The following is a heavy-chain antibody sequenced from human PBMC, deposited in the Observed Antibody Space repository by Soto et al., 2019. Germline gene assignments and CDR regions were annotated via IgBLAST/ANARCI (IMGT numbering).Heavy chain of an antibody. CDR1: GFTFDDYA. J-gene: IGHJ6*02. CDR3: AKDIGSGYFGGLYYYYGMDV. Sequence: GGSLRLSCAASGFTFDDYAMHWVRQAPGKGLEWVSGISWNSDSIGYADSVKGRITISRDNAKKSLYLQMNSLRDEDTGFYYCAKDIGSGYFGGLYYYYGMDVWGQGXTVTVYS. D-gene: IGHD3-22*01. CDR2: ISWNSDSI. V-gene: IGHV3-9*01.